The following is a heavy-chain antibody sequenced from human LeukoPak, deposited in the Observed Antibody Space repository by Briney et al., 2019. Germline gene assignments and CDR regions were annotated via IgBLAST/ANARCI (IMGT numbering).Heavy chain of an antibody. CDR2: ISSSSSYI. V-gene: IGHV3-21*01. J-gene: IGHJ4*02. CDR1: GFTFSSYS. CDR3: AKDLEQLVQPGGVAFDY. D-gene: IGHD6-6*01. Sequence: GGSLRLSCAASGFTFSSYSMNWVRQAPGKGLEWVSSISSSSSYIYYADSVKGRFTISRDNAKNSLYLQMNSLRAEDTAVYYCAKDLEQLVQPGGVAFDYWGQGTLVTVSS.